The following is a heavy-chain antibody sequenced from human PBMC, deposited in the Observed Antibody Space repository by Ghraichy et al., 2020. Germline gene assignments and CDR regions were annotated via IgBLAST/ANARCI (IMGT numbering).Heavy chain of an antibody. D-gene: IGHD3-22*01. J-gene: IGHJ4*02. CDR1: GFTFSDYY. CDR3: AREDDYYDSSGRRGY. V-gene: IGHV3-11*01. Sequence: LSLTCAASGFTFSDYYMSWIRQAPGKGLEWVSYISSSGSTIYYADSVKGRFTISRDNAKNSLYLQMNSLRAEDTAVYYCAREDDYYDSSGRRGYWGQGTLVTVSS. CDR2: ISSSGSTI.